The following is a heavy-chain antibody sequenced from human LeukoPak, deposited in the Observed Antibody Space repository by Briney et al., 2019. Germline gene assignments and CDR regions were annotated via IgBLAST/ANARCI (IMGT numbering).Heavy chain of an antibody. CDR2: IIPILGIA. V-gene: IGHV1-69*04. D-gene: IGHD6-19*01. Sequence: GASVKVSCKASGGTFSSYAISWVRQAPGQGLEWMGRIIPILGIANYAQKFQGRVTITADTSTRTAYMELSSLRSKDTAVYYCARRTWYSSGHDAFDIWGQGTMVTVSS. CDR3: ARRTWYSSGHDAFDI. J-gene: IGHJ3*02. CDR1: GGTFSSYA.